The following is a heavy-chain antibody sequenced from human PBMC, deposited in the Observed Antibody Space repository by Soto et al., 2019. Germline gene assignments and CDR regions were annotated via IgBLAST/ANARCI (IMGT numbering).Heavy chain of an antibody. CDR1: GASITNFY. J-gene: IGHJ4*02. CDR2: IYTRGST. D-gene: IGHD3-16*01. V-gene: IGHV4-4*07. Sequence: SETLSLTCPVSGASITNFYWSWIRQSARKGLEWIGRIYTRGSTDYNPSLKSRVTISIDTSKNQVSLTLKSVTAADTAVYYCARGGAYYFDSWGPGIQVTVSS. CDR3: ARGGAYYFDS.